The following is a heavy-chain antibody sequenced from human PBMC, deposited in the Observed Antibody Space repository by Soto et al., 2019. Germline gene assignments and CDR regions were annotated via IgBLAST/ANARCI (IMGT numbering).Heavy chain of an antibody. J-gene: IGHJ6*02. Sequence: SETLSLTCTVSGGSISSGDYYWSWIRQPPGKGLEWIGYIYYSGSTYYNPSLKSRVTISVDTSKNQFSLKLSSVTAADTAVYYCASDQGDGWPMGPLGMDVWGQGTTVTV. CDR3: ASDQGDGWPMGPLGMDV. D-gene: IGHD3-10*01. CDR1: GGSISSGDYY. CDR2: IYYSGST. V-gene: IGHV4-30-4*01.